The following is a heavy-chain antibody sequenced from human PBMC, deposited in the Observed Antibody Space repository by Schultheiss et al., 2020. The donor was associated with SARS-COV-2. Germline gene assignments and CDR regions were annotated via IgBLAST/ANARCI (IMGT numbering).Heavy chain of an antibody. CDR2: ISAYNGST. Sequence: ASVKVSCKASGYTFFTFGMSWVRQAPGQGLEWVGWISAYNGSTNYAQKFQGRVTITADESTSTAYMELSSLRSEDTAVYYCARGYCSSTSCYWSGWFDPWGQGTLVTVSS. CDR1: GYTFFTFG. V-gene: IGHV1-18*01. J-gene: IGHJ5*02. D-gene: IGHD2-2*01. CDR3: ARGYCSSTSCYWSGWFDP.